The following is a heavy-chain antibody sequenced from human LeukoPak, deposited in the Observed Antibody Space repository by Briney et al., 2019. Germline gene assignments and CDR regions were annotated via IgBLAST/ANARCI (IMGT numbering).Heavy chain of an antibody. CDR2: INHSGST. CDR1: GGSFSGYY. Sequence: SETLSLTCAVYGGSFSGYYWSWIRQPPGKGLEWIGEINHSGSTNYNPSLKSRVTISVDTSKNQFSLKLSSVTAADTAVYYCARGADDIVVVPGAMRDYYYGMDVWGQGTTVTVSS. V-gene: IGHV4-34*01. D-gene: IGHD2-2*01. J-gene: IGHJ6*02. CDR3: ARGADDIVVVPGAMRDYYYGMDV.